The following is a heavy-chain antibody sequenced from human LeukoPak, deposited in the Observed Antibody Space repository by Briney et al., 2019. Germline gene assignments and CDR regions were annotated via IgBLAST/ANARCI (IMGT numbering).Heavy chain of an antibody. D-gene: IGHD2-15*01. CDR2: IIPILGIA. Sequence: GSSVKVSCKASGGTFSSYAISWVRQAPGQGLEWMGGIIPILGIANYAQKFQGRVTITADKSTNTAHMELSSLRSEDTAVYYCARDRGVGYCSGGSCYHYWGQGTLVTVSS. CDR3: ARDRGVGYCSGGSCYHY. CDR1: GGTFSSYA. V-gene: IGHV1-69*04. J-gene: IGHJ4*02.